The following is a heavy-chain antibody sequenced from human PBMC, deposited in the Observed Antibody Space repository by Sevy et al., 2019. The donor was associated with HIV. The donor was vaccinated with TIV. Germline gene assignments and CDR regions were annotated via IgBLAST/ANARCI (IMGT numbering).Heavy chain of an antibody. CDR3: AGLIEGGYTHHFDF. Sequence: GGSLRLSCAVSGFPFSDYQMHWVRQAPGKGLEWLAVISNDGSKTYYADSVKGRFTFSRDNSKNTLYLHMNSLRAEDTALYYCAGLIEGGYTHHFDFWGQGILVTVSS. J-gene: IGHJ4*02. CDR2: ISNDGSKT. D-gene: IGHD1-26*01. CDR1: GFPFSDYQ. V-gene: IGHV3-30*03.